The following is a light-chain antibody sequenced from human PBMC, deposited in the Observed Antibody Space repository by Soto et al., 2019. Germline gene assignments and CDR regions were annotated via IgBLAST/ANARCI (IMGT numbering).Light chain of an antibody. J-gene: IGLJ2*01. CDR2: LNSDGSH. CDR1: SGHSNYV. Sequence: QPVLTQSPSASASLGASVKLTCTLSSGHSNYVIAWHQQQPEKGPRYLMKLNSDGSHSKGDGIPDRFSGSSSGAERYLTISSIQSEDEADYYCQTWDTGIRVFGGGTKLTVL. V-gene: IGLV4-69*01. CDR3: QTWDTGIRV.